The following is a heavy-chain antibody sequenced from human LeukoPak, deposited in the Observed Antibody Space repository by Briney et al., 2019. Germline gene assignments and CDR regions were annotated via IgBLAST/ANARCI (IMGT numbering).Heavy chain of an antibody. J-gene: IGHJ6*02. CDR2: ISGSGGST. D-gene: IGHD5-18*01. CDR1: GFTFSSYA. Sequence: GGSLRLSCAASGFTFSSYAMSWVRQAPGKGLEWVSAISGSGGSTYYADSVKGRFTISRDNSKNTLYLQMNSLRAEDTAVYYCARDVAGDSYGSLYYYYGMDVWGQGTTVTVSS. CDR3: ARDVAGDSYGSLYYYYGMDV. V-gene: IGHV3-23*01.